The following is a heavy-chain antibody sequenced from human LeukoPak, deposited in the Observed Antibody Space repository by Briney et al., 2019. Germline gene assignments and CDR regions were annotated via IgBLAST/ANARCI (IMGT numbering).Heavy chain of an antibody. Sequence: SETLSLTCSVSGGSVRSYYWSWIRQPPGRGLEWIGYIYYTGSTNYNPSLKSRVTISVDTSKNQFSLKLNSVTAADTAVYYCARGGIVGATKASDYWGQGTLVTVSS. D-gene: IGHD1-26*01. J-gene: IGHJ4*02. CDR2: IYYTGST. CDR3: ARGGIVGATKASDY. CDR1: GGSVRSYY. V-gene: IGHV4-59*02.